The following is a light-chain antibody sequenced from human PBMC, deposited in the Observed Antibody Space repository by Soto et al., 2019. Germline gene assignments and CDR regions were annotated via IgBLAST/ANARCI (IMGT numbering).Light chain of an antibody. V-gene: IGKV1-5*03. CDR3: QHYNSYSEA. Sequence: DVQMSQSPSSVSASVGYRFTITCRASQTISSWLAWYQQKPVKAPKLLIYKASTLKSGVPSRFRGSGSGTEFTLTISSLQPDDFATYYCQHYNSYSEAFGQGTKVDIK. CDR2: KAS. J-gene: IGKJ1*01. CDR1: QTISSW.